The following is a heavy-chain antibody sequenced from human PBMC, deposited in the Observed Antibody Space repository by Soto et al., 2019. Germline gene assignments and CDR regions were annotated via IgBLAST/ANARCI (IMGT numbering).Heavy chain of an antibody. CDR1: GGSISSYY. CDR3: ARDQAYGVGAFDI. CDR2: IYYSGST. Sequence: QVQLQESGPGLVKPSETLSLTCTVSGGSISSYYWSWIRQPPGKGLEWIGYIYYSGSTNYNPSLKSRVTLSVDTSKNPFSLKLSSVTAADTAVYYCARDQAYGVGAFDIWGQGTMVTVSS. V-gene: IGHV4-59*01. D-gene: IGHD4-17*01. J-gene: IGHJ3*02.